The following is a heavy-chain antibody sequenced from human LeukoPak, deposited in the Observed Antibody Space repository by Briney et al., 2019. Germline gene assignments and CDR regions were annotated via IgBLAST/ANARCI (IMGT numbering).Heavy chain of an antibody. Sequence: GGSLRLSCAASGFTFSSYAMHWVRQAPGKGLEWVAVISYDGSNKYYADSVKGRFTISRDNSKNTLYLQMNSLRAEDTAVYYCAKANGNTMYYFDYWGQGTLVTVSS. CDR3: AKANGNTMYYFDY. D-gene: IGHD3-10*02. V-gene: IGHV3-30-3*01. CDR1: GFTFSSYA. J-gene: IGHJ4*02. CDR2: ISYDGSNK.